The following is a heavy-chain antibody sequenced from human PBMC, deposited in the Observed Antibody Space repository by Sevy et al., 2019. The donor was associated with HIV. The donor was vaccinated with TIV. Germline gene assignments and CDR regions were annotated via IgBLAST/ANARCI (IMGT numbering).Heavy chain of an antibody. V-gene: IGHV3-33*01. CDR1: GFTPSTYG. CDR3: ARDPGMYGDYLLAYFDY. CDR2: IGYDGSNK. D-gene: IGHD2-8*01. Sequence: GGSLRLSCAASGFTPSTYGMHWVRQAPGKGLEWVAVIGYDGSNKYYADSVRGQFPISRDNSKNTLFLQMDSLRGEDTAVYYCARDPGMYGDYLLAYFDYWGQGTLVTVPS. J-gene: IGHJ4*02.